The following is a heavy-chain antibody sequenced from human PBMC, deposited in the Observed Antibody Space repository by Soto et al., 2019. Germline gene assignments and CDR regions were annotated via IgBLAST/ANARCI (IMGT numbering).Heavy chain of an antibody. D-gene: IGHD6-19*01. CDR3: ARDSSGWPDIRGVWDYYYYGMDV. V-gene: IGHV4-39*02. Sequence: PSETLSLTCTVSGGSISSSSYYWGWIRQPPGKGLEWIGSIYYSGSAYYNPSLKSRVTISVDTSKNQFSLKLSSVTAADTAVYYCARDSSGWPDIRGVWDYYYYGMDVWGQGTTVTVSS. CDR1: GGSISSSSYY. CDR2: IYYSGSA. J-gene: IGHJ6*02.